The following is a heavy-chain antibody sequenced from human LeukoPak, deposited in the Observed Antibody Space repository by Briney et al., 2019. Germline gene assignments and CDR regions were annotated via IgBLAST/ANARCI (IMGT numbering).Heavy chain of an antibody. J-gene: IGHJ4*02. CDR3: AKSIPTIAVAVSTRQ. D-gene: IGHD6-19*01. CDR1: GFTFSAFS. Sequence: PGGSLRLSCAASGFTFSAFSMNWVRQAPGKGLEWVAFIRYDGSNKYYADSVKGRFTISRDNSKNTLYLQMNSLRPEDTAVYYCAKSIPTIAVAVSTRQWGQGTLVTVSS. CDR2: IRYDGSNK. V-gene: IGHV3-30*02.